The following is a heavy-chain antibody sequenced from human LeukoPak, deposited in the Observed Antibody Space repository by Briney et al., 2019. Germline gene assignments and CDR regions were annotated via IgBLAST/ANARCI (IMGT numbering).Heavy chain of an antibody. D-gene: IGHD3-10*01. CDR1: GGSISTYY. CDR2: ISTSGST. V-gene: IGHV4-4*07. J-gene: IGHJ4*02. Sequence: SETLSLTCTFSGGSISTYYWSWIRQPAGKGLEWIGRISTSGSTNYSPSLKSRVTMSVDTSKNQFSLKLSSVTAADTAVYYCARANYYGSGKKDLDYWGQGTLVTVSS. CDR3: ARANYYGSGKKDLDY.